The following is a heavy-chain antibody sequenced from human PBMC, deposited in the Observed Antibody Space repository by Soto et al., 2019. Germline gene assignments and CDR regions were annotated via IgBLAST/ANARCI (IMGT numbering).Heavy chain of an antibody. V-gene: IGHV1-18*01. CDR2: ISAYNGNT. CDR1: GYTFTSYG. CDR3: AREGEPREQVAGNYYYYGMDV. J-gene: IGHJ6*02. Sequence: QVQLVQSGAEVKKPGASVKVSCKASGYTFTSYGISWVRQAPGQGLEWMGWISAYNGNTNYAQKLQGRVTMTTDTSTSTAYMELRSLRSDDTAVYYCAREGEPREQVAGNYYYYGMDVWGQGTTVTVSS. D-gene: IGHD6-19*01.